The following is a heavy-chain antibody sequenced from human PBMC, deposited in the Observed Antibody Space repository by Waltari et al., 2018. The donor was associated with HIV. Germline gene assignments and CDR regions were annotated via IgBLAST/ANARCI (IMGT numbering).Heavy chain of an antibody. D-gene: IGHD1-26*01. CDR1: GFTFSNYW. Sequence: EVQLVESGGGLVQPGGSLRVSCAASGFTFSNYWMTWVRQAPGKGLEWVAKIKQEGSEKYYLDSVKGRFTISRDNPKNSLYLQMNSLRADDTAIYYCARAYSGTYRIGDYWGQGTLVTVSS. V-gene: IGHV3-7*01. CDR3: ARAYSGTYRIGDY. J-gene: IGHJ4*02. CDR2: IKQEGSEK.